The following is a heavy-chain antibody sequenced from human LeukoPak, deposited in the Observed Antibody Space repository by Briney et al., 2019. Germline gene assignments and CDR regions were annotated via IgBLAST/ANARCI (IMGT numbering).Heavy chain of an antibody. V-gene: IGHV3-72*01. D-gene: IGHD3-22*01. CDR3: SRALDDSDRYWYFNL. J-gene: IGHJ2*01. CDR2: TRNKAKSYTT. Sequence: PGGSLRLSCVASGFTFSDHYMDWVRQAPGKGLEWVGRTRNKAKSYTTEYAASVKGRFTMSRDDSKNSLYLQMNSLQTEDTAVYYCSRALDDSDRYWYFNLWGRGTLVTVSS. CDR1: GFTFSDHY.